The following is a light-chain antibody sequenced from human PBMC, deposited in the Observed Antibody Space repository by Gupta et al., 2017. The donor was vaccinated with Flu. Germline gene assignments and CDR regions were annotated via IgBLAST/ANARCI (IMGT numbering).Light chain of an antibody. Sequence: ALTQPAPVAGSPGQSNTISCTGTSSDIGGYTLVSWYQQHPGKAPKVMIYEDSTRPSGASNRFSVSKSGNTATMTIAELQAEDEYFYYCCSYAGDNTDVFGSGTKLTVL. CDR2: EDS. J-gene: IGLJ1*01. CDR1: SSDIGGYTL. V-gene: IGLV2-23*01. CDR3: CSYAGDNTDV.